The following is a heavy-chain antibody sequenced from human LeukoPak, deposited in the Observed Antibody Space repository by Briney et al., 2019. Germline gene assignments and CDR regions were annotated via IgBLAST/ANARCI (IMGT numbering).Heavy chain of an antibody. CDR2: IIPIFGTA. J-gene: IGHJ4*02. CDR1: GGTFSSYA. CDR3: ARPKGSGSYYSYFDY. D-gene: IGHD1-26*01. Sequence: SVKVSCKASGGTFSSYAISWVRQAPGQGLEWMGGIIPIFGTANYAQKFQGRVTITADESTSTAYMELSSLRSEDTAVYYCARPKGSGSYYSYFDYWGQGTLVTVSS. V-gene: IGHV1-69*13.